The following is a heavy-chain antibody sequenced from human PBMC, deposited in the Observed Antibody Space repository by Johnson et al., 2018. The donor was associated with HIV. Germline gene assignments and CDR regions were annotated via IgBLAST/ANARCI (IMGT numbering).Heavy chain of an antibody. CDR3: AKASNYYDSSRPAFDI. V-gene: IGHV3-33*06. CDR2: IWYDGSNK. D-gene: IGHD3-22*01. CDR1: GFTFSSYG. J-gene: IGHJ3*02. Sequence: QVQLVESGGGVVQPGRSLRLSCAASGFTFSSYGMHWVRQAPGKGLEWVAVIWYDGSNKYYADSVKGRLTISRDNSKNTLYLQMNSLRAEDTAVYYCAKASNYYDSSRPAFDIWGQGTMVTVSS.